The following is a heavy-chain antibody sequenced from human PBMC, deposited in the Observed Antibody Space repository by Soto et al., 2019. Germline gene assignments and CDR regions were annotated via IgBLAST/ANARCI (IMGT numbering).Heavy chain of an antibody. Sequence: QVQLHESGPGLVKPSATVSLTCNVSGDSIGRFYWSWIWQSAEKGLEWIGRVYSTGGTAYNPALKGRVTISLDRSNNHVSLEMNSVTAADTAVYFCARDLSGTGLDIWGRGTRVTVSS. CDR2: VYSTGGT. D-gene: IGHD1-26*01. CDR3: ARDLSGTGLDI. J-gene: IGHJ6*02. V-gene: IGHV4-4*07. CDR1: GDSIGRFY.